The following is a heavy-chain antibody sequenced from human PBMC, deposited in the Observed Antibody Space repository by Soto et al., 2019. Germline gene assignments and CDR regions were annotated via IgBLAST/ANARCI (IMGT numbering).Heavy chain of an antibody. Sequence: GGSLRLSCAASGFTFSDSAIHWVRQASGKGLEWVGRIRSKANTYATAYGASVKGRFIISRDDSKNTAYLLMNSLRDEDTAVYYCARESRFLEWLSLNWFDPWGQGTLVTVSS. V-gene: IGHV3-73*01. J-gene: IGHJ5*02. CDR3: ARESRFLEWLSLNWFDP. CDR1: GFTFSDSA. D-gene: IGHD3-3*01. CDR2: IRSKANTYAT.